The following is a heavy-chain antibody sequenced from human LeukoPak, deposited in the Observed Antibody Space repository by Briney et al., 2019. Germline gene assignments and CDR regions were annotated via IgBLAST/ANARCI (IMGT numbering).Heavy chain of an antibody. CDR3: ARASRSLGYDP. V-gene: IGHV3-7*05. CDR1: GFTFSSYW. CDR2: IKQDGSEK. J-gene: IGHJ5*02. D-gene: IGHD3-3*01. Sequence: GGSLRLSCAASGFTFSSYWMTWVRQAPGKGLEWVAKIKQDGSEKYYVDSVKGRFTISRDNAKNSLYLQMNSLGAEDTAVYYCARASRSLGYDPWGQGTLVTVSS.